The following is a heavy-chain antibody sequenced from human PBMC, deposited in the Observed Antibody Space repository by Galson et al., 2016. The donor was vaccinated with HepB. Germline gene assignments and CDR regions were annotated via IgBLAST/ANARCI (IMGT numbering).Heavy chain of an antibody. CDR1: GFTFTSYA. D-gene: IGHD4-17*01. V-gene: IGHV3-23*01. CDR2: ITGSGAGT. J-gene: IGHJ4*02. Sequence: SLRLSCAASGFTFTSYAMSWVRQAPGKGLEWVSGITGSGAGTYYADSVKGRFTISRDNSKDTLNLQMNSLRAEDTAVYYCARDYGDSNSYFNYWGQGALVTVSS. CDR3: ARDYGDSNSYFNY.